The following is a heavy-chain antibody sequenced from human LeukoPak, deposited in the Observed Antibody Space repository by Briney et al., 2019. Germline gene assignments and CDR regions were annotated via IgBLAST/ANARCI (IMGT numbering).Heavy chain of an antibody. D-gene: IGHD5-12*01. CDR1: GGSFSGYY. Sequence: PSETLSLTCAVYGGSFSGYYWSWIRQPPGKGLEWIGYIYYSGSTNYNPSLKSRVTISVDTSKNQFSLKLSSVTAADTAVYYCARDGVVATDYGMDVRGQGTTVTVSS. CDR2: IYYSGST. V-gene: IGHV4-59*01. J-gene: IGHJ6*02. CDR3: ARDGVVATDYGMDV.